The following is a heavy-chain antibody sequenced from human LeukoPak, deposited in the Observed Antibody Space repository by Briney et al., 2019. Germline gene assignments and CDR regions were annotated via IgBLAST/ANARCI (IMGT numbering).Heavy chain of an antibody. CDR1: GFTFSSYG. CDR2: ISYDGSNK. V-gene: IGHV3-30*03. J-gene: IGHJ3*02. D-gene: IGHD2/OR15-2a*01. CDR3: AGPISHAFDI. Sequence: GGSLRLSCAASGFTFSSYGIHWVRQAPGKGLEWVAVISYDGSNKYYADSVKGRFTISRDNSKNTLYLQMNSLRAEDTAVYYCAGPISHAFDIWGQGTMVTVSS.